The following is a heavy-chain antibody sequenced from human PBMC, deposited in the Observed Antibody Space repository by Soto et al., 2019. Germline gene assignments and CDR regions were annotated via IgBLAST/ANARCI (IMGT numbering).Heavy chain of an antibody. CDR1: GGSMSSNY. Sequence: QVQLQESGPGLVTPWETLSLTCTVSGGSMSSNYWTWIRQSPGKGLEWIGYIYYTGSTEYNPSLQSRVTISLDTSTNQFSLRLTSVTSADTAVYYCARGGSYGDFFDYWGQGAQVTVSS. V-gene: IGHV4-59*01. CDR2: IYYTGST. J-gene: IGHJ4*02. CDR3: ARGGSYGDFFDY. D-gene: IGHD4-17*01.